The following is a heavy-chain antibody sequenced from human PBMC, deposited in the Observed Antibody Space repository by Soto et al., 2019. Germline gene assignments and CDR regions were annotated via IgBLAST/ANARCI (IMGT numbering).Heavy chain of an antibody. CDR2: TYFRSKWYN. J-gene: IGHJ5*02. D-gene: IGHD5-12*01. CDR1: GDSVSSNTAS. V-gene: IGHV6-1*01. Sequence: SQTLSLPCAISGDSVSSNTASWNWIRQSPSRGLEWLGRTYFRSKWYNDYAVSVKSRIIINPDTSNNQFSLQLNSVTPEDTAVYFCAKGDNLGPKTGYAFDPWGQGIMGTAPQ. CDR3: AKGDNLGPKTGYAFDP.